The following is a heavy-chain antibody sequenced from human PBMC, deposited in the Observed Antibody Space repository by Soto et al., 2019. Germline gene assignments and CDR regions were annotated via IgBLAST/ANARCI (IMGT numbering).Heavy chain of an antibody. CDR1: GGSPNYYY. D-gene: IGHD4-17*01. J-gene: IGHJ4*02. Sequence: PSETLSLTCTFSGGSPNYYYWTWIRQPPGRGLEWIGNIADTGRANYNPSLKSRVTISVDTPNSQLSLTLTSVTAADTAVYDCARDDRGDYIGNFGYWGQGTLVTSPQ. CDR2: IADTGRA. V-gene: IGHV4-59*12. CDR3: ARDDRGDYIGNFGY.